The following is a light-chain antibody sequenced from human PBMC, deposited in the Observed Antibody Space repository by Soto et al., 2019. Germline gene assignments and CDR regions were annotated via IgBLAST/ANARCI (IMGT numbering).Light chain of an antibody. Sequence: EIGLTQSPGTLSWSPGERATLSWGASQTVKSNLAWYQQNPGKAPRLLICGASTRATGIPARFSGSGSGTEFTLTISSLQPEDFAVYYCQQYNNWPRTFGQGTQVDIK. CDR3: QQYNNWPRT. J-gene: IGKJ1*01. CDR2: GAS. CDR1: QTVKSN. V-gene: IGKV3-15*01.